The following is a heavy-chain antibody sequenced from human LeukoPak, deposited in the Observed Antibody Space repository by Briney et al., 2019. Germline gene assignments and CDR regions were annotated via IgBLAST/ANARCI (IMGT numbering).Heavy chain of an antibody. V-gene: IGHV1-8*03. CDR1: GYTFTSYD. CDR2: MNPNSGNT. CDR3: ARGGLEDAMSDY. J-gene: IGHJ4*02. Sequence: SVKVSCKASGYTFTSYDINWVRQATGQGLEWMGWMNPNSGNTGYAQKFQGRVTITRNTSISTAYMELSSLRSEDTAVYYCARGGLEDAMSDYWGQGTLATVSS. D-gene: IGHD2-2*01.